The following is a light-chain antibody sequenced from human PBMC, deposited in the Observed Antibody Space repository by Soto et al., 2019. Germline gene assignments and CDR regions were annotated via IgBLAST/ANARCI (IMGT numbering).Light chain of an antibody. J-gene: IGKJ3*01. Sequence: EIVMTQSPATLSVSPGERATLSCRASQSVSSNLAWYQQKPGQDPRLLIYGASTRATGIPARFSGSGSGTEFTLTISSLQSEDFAVYYCQQYNNWPPGTFGPGTKVDIK. V-gene: IGKV3-15*01. CDR3: QQYNNWPPGT. CDR1: QSVSSN. CDR2: GAS.